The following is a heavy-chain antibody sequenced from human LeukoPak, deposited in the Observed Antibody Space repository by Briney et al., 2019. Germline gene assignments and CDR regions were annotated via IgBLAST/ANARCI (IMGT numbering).Heavy chain of an antibody. Sequence: GESLRLSCAASGFTFSTYSTTWVRQGPGKGLEWVSSIYPNGGSTFYADSVKGRFTTSRDNSKNTLYLQMSSLRTEDTAIYYCTKDVVPDSGWDLDYWGQGTLVTVSS. CDR2: IYPNGGST. J-gene: IGHJ4*02. CDR3: TKDVVPDSGWDLDY. V-gene: IGHV3-23*01. CDR1: GFTFSTYS. D-gene: IGHD6-19*01.